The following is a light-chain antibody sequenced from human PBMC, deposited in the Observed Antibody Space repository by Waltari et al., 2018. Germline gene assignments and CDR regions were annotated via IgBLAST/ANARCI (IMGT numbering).Light chain of an antibody. CDR1: QSVGRS. CDR3: QKYERLPAT. CDR2: DAS. V-gene: IGKV3-20*01. J-gene: IGKJ1*01. Sequence: EIVLTQSPGTLSLSPGERATLPCRANQSVGRSLAWYQQKPGQAPRLLMYDASSRATGIPDRVSGSGSGTDFSLTISRLEPEDVAVYYCQKYERLPATFGQGTKVEIK.